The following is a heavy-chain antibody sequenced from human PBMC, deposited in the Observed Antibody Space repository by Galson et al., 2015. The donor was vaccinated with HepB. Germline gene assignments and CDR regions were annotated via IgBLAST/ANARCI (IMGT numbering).Heavy chain of an antibody. D-gene: IGHD2-15*01. Sequence: SLRLSCAASGFTFSSYGMRWVRQAPGKGLEWVAVIWYDGSNKYYADSVKGRFTISRDNSKNTLYLQMNSLRAEDTAVYYCAREGGVVVAAFLFDYWGQGTLVTVSS. J-gene: IGHJ4*02. CDR2: IWYDGSNK. CDR3: AREGGVVVAAFLFDY. V-gene: IGHV3-33*08. CDR1: GFTFSSYG.